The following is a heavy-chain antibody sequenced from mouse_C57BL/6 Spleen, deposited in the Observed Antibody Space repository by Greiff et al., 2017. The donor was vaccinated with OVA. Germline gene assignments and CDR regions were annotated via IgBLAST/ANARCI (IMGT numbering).Heavy chain of an antibody. CDR2: ISYDGSN. J-gene: IGHJ3*01. CDR1: GYSITSGYY. D-gene: IGHD2-2*01. Sequence: DVKLQESGPGLVKPSQSLSLTCSVTGYSITSGYYWNWIRQFPGNKLEWMGYISYDGSNNYNPSLKNRISITRDTSKNQFFLKLNSVTTEDTATYYCATLYGYDPWFAYWGQGTLVTVSA. CDR3: ATLYGYDPWFAY. V-gene: IGHV3-6*01.